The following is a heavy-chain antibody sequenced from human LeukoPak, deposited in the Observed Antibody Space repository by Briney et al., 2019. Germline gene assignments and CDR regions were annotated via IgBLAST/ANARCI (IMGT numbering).Heavy chain of an antibody. V-gene: IGHV4-30-4*01. Sequence: SETLSLTCTVSGGSISSGDYYWSWTRQPPGKGLEWIGYIYYSGSTYYNPSLKSRVTISVDTSKNQFSLKLSSVTAADTAVYYCAREWTVPGIAAALDYWGQGTLVTVSS. CDR1: GGSISSGDYY. CDR2: IYYSGST. D-gene: IGHD6-13*01. CDR3: AREWTVPGIAAALDY. J-gene: IGHJ4*02.